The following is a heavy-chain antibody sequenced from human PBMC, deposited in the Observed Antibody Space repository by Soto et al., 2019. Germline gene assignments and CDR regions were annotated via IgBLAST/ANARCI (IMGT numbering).Heavy chain of an antibody. CDR3: ARGHDSNDN. D-gene: IGHD3-22*01. CDR1: GGSISSGDYS. CDR2: IYHSGST. V-gene: IGHV4-30-2*01. Sequence: QLQLQESGAGLVKPSQTLSLTCAVSGGSISSGDYSWSWIRQPPGEGLEWIGYIYHSGSTYYNPSLKSRVTISIDSSKNQFSLKLTSVTAADTAVYYCARGHDSNDNWGQGTLVTVSS. J-gene: IGHJ4*02.